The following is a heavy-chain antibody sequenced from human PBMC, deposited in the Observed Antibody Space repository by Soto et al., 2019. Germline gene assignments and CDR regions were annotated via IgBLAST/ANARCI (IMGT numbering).Heavy chain of an antibody. J-gene: IGHJ4*02. D-gene: IGHD6-13*01. CDR3: TKDRSSSPY. CDR2: IRHDGSST. CDR1: GFAFENYG. V-gene: IGHV3-33*06. Sequence: GGSLRLSCAASGFAFENYGMHWVRQAPGKGLEWVSDIRHDGSSTSYTDSVKGRFTISRDNSKNTLFLQMNSLRDDDTAVYHCTKDRSSSPYWGQGTLVTVSS.